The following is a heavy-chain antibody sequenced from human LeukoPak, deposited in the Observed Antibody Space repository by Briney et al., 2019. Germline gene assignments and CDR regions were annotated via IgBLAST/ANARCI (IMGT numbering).Heavy chain of an antibody. D-gene: IGHD1-7*01. V-gene: IGHV3-23*01. Sequence: PGGSLRLSCAASGFTFNSYAMSWVRQAPGKGLEWVSAISGSGGSTYYADSVKGRFTISRDNSKNTLYLQMNSLRAEDTAVYYCAEDLITGTTDYYYGTDVWGQGTTVTVSS. CDR2: ISGSGGST. CDR3: AEDLITGTTDYYYGTDV. J-gene: IGHJ6*02. CDR1: GFTFNSYA.